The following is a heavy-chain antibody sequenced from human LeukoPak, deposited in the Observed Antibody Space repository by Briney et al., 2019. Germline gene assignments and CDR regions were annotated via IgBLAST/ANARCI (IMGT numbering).Heavy chain of an antibody. CDR2: IIPKFGTT. J-gene: IGHJ4*02. V-gene: IGHV1-69*05. D-gene: IGHD1-1*01. Sequence: VASAKVSCKTSGDTFSNDAISWVRQAPGQGPEWMGDIIPKFGTTNYAQKFRGRVSITTDDSTTTAYMELSRLKSDDTAVYYCARRSRQPRHAYFDYWGLGTLVTVSS. CDR1: GDTFSNDA. CDR3: ARRSRQPRHAYFDY.